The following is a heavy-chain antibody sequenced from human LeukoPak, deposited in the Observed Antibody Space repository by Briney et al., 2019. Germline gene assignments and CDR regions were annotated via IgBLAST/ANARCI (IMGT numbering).Heavy chain of an antibody. CDR3: ARDSGGVSSPPNWYFDL. V-gene: IGHV1-46*01. J-gene: IGHJ2*01. CDR2: INPSGGST. Sequence: ASVKVSCKASGYTFTSYYMHWVRQAPGQGLEWMGIINPSGGSTSYAQKFQGRVTMTRDTSTSTVYMELSSPRSEDTAVYYCARDSGGVSSPPNWYFDLWGRGTLVTVSS. D-gene: IGHD3-16*01. CDR1: GYTFTSYY.